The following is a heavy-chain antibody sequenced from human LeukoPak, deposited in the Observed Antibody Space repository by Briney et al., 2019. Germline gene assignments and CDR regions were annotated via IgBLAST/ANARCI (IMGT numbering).Heavy chain of an antibody. Sequence: GGSLRLSCSASGFTFSSSAMSWVRQATGKGLAWVSAISGNGGSTYYADSVKGRFTISRDNSKNTLYLQMNSLRAEDTAVYFCASQKENFYDRSGNNWGQGTLVTVSS. V-gene: IGHV3-23*01. D-gene: IGHD3-22*01. CDR2: ISGNGGST. J-gene: IGHJ4*02. CDR3: ASQKENFYDRSGNN. CDR1: GFTFSSSA.